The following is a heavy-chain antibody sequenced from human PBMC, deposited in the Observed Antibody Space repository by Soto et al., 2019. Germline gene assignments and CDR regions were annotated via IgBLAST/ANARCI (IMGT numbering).Heavy chain of an antibody. V-gene: IGHV4-31*03. CDR3: AREEAGYVSY. CDR2: IYYTGST. Sequence: SETLSLTCTVSGGSISSGGYYWGWIRQHPGKGLEWTAYIYYTGSTYYNPSLKSRVTISVDTSKKQFSLKLSSVTAADTAVYYCAREEAGYVSYWGQGTLVTVSS. J-gene: IGHJ4*02. D-gene: IGHD5-12*01. CDR1: GGSISSGGYY.